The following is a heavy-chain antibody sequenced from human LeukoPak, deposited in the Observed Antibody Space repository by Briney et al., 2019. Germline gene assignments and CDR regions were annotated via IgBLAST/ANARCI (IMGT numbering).Heavy chain of an antibody. CDR2: ISGRAFIT. V-gene: IGHV3-23*01. Sequence: PGGSLRLSCAACVLTFSIYAMSCVRQAPGKGVEWVSCISGRAFITNYAGSVKGWFTISRDNSRTTLHLKMTSLRGDDTAVYYCVKGLGVDDNWGQGTLVTVSS. D-gene: IGHD3-10*01. CDR1: VLTFSIYA. CDR3: VKGLGVDDN. J-gene: IGHJ4*02.